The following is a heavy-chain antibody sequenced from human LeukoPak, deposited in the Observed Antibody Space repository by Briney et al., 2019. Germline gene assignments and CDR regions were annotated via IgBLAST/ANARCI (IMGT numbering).Heavy chain of an antibody. Sequence: PSETLSLTCAVYGGSFSGYYWSWIRQPPGKRLEWIGEINHSGSTNYNPSLKSRVTISVDTSKNQFSLKLSSVTAADTAVYYCARTLKWFGDYKGYFDYWGQGTLVTVSS. CDR2: INHSGST. CDR1: GGSFSGYY. V-gene: IGHV4-34*01. D-gene: IGHD3-10*01. CDR3: ARTLKWFGDYKGYFDY. J-gene: IGHJ4*02.